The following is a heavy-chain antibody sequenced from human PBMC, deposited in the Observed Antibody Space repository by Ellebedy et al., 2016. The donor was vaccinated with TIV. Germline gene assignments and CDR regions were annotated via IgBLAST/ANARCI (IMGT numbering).Heavy chain of an antibody. V-gene: IGHV3-30*03. D-gene: IGHD2-8*01. CDR2: ISHDDRT. J-gene: IGHJ6*03. CDR3: ARDLYPYFYYYYMDL. CDR1: GFTFSTYA. Sequence: PGGSLRLSCEASGFTFSTYAFHWVRQAPGRGLEWVAVISHDDRTEYTESVKGRFTISRDDSGNTLYLQMNSLKTDDTAIYYCARDLYPYFYYYYMDLWGNGTTVTVSS.